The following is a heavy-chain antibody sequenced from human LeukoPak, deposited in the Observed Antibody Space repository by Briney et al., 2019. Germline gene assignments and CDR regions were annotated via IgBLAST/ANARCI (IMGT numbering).Heavy chain of an antibody. J-gene: IGHJ5*02. CDR1: GFTFSEQY. Sequence: PGGSLRLSCAASGFTFSEQYMDWVRQAPGKGLEWVARIRNKGASYSTDYAASVKGRFTISRDDLKNSLYLQMNSLKTEDTAVYYCSRGDFKASWGQGTLVTVSS. CDR3: SRGDFKAS. D-gene: IGHD3-3*01. CDR2: IRNKGASYST. V-gene: IGHV3-72*01.